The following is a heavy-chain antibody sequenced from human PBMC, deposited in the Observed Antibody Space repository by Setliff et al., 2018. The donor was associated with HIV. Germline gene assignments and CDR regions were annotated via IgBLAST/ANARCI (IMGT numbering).Heavy chain of an antibody. V-gene: IGHV3-30*01. CDR1: GFTFSTFA. J-gene: IGHJ4*02. CDR3: ARDLPIYDTSGSLDY. CDR2: ITYDGSRT. D-gene: IGHD3-22*01. Sequence: GGSLRLSCVASGFTFSTFAMHWVRQAPGKGPEWVSVITYDGSRTYYADSVKGRFTISRDNSKNTLYLQVNSLRPEDTAVYYCARDLPIYDTSGSLDYWGQGTVVTVSS.